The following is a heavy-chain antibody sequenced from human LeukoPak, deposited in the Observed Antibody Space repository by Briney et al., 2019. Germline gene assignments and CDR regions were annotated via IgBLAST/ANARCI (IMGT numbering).Heavy chain of an antibody. Sequence: SVKVSCKASGGTFRSYAISWVRQAPGQGLEWMGGIIPIFGTANYAQKFQGRVTITADKSTSTAYMELSSLRSEDTAVYYCARSSIIAAAGPYYFDYWGQGTLVTVSS. CDR1: GGTFRSYA. CDR2: IIPIFGTA. V-gene: IGHV1-69*06. J-gene: IGHJ4*02. D-gene: IGHD6-13*01. CDR3: ARSSIIAAAGPYYFDY.